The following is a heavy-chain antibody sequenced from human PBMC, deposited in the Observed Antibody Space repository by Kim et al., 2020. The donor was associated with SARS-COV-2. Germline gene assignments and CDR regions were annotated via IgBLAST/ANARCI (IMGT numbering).Heavy chain of an antibody. J-gene: IGHJ6*02. CDR1: GFTFSSYW. CDR3: AREPRQPGGEWELISVGWSLITGMDV. CDR2: IKQDGSEK. V-gene: IGHV3-7*01. D-gene: IGHD1-26*01. Sequence: GGSLRLSCAASGFTFSSYWMSWVRQAPGKGLEWVANIKQDGSEKYYVDSVKGRFTISRDNAKNSLYLQMNSLRAEDTAVYYCAREPRQPGGEWELISVGWSLITGMDVWGQGTTVTVSS.